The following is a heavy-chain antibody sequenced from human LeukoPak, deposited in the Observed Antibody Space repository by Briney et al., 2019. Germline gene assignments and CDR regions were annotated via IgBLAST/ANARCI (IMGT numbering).Heavy chain of an antibody. CDR1: GYSISSGYY. V-gene: IGHV4-38-2*01. CDR3: ASASGSYGSGSNSTYGMKV. J-gene: IGHJ6*04. CDR2: IFHSGST. D-gene: IGHD3-10*01. Sequence: SETLSLTCAVSGYSISSGYYWGWIRQPPGKGLEWIGSIFHSGSTYYNPSLKSRVNMSVDTSKNQISLKLSSVTAADTAVYYCASASGSYGSGSNSTYGMKVWGKGPTVTVSS.